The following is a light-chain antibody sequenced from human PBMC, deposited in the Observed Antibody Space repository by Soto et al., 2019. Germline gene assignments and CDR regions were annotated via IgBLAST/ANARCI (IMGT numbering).Light chain of an antibody. Sequence: QSVLTQPPSASGTPGQRVTISCSGSSSDIGAYDLVSWYQQHPGRAPKLIIYEVSHRFSGLSYRFSGSKSGNTASLTISGLQAEDEGDYYCTSLAPGRIYVFGSGTKVTVL. J-gene: IGLJ1*01. V-gene: IGLV2-14*03. CDR1: SSDIGAYDL. CDR2: EVS. CDR3: TSLAPGRIYV.